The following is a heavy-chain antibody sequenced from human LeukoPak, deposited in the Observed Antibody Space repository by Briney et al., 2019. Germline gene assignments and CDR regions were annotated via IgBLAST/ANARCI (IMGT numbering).Heavy chain of an antibody. CDR3: GPGRNDYEGSGPTHIAFAI. Sequence: PSETLSPTCALSRGTPLGYTTGFSPQPPGKGLEWIGEINHSGSTNYNSSLKSRVTISVDTSKNQFSLKLSSVTAADTAVYYGGPGRNDYEGSGPTHIAFAIWGQGTMVTVSS. CDR2: INHSGST. D-gene: IGHD3-22*01. CDR1: RGTPLGYT. J-gene: IGHJ3*02. V-gene: IGHV4-34*08.